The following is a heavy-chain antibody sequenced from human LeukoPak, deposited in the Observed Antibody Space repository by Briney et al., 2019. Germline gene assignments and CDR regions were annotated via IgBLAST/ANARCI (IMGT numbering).Heavy chain of an antibody. CDR1: GYTFTSYD. D-gene: IGHD6-6*01. CDR3: ARHDSSGPFDY. V-gene: IGHV1-8*01. J-gene: IGHJ4*02. CDR2: MNPNSGNT. Sequence: ASVKVSCKSSGYTFTSYDINWVRQATGQGLEWMGWMNPNSGNTGYAQKFQGRVTITRNTSISTAFMEVSSLRSEDTAVYYCARHDSSGPFDYWGQGTLVTVSS.